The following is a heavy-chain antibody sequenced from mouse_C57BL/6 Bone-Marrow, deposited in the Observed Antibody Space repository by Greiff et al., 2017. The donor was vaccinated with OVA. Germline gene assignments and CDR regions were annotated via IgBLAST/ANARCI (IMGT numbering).Heavy chain of an antibody. V-gene: IGHV3-6*01. Sequence: EVKLMESGPGLVKPSQSLSLTCSVTGYSITSGYYWNWIRQFPGNKLEWMGYISYDGSNNYNPTLKNRISITRDTSKNQFFLKLNSVTTEDTATYDCAREDYYGNYWGQGTTLTVSS. CDR1: GYSITSGYY. CDR2: ISYDGSN. J-gene: IGHJ2*01. CDR3: AREDYYGNY. D-gene: IGHD1-1*01.